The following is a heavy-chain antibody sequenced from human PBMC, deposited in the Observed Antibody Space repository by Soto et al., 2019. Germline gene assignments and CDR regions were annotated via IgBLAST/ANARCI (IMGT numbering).Heavy chain of an antibody. D-gene: IGHD6-13*01. CDR3: ARHRINRGSWYWVDP. CDR1: GGSISSSDHY. Sequence: SETLSLTCSVSGGSISSSDHYWAWIRQPPGKGLAWLATIYYSGSIYYSPSLKSRATISVDTSKNQISLNLTSVTAADTALYYCARHRINRGSWYWVDPWGQGTLVTVSS. J-gene: IGHJ5*02. V-gene: IGHV4-39*01. CDR2: IYYSGSI.